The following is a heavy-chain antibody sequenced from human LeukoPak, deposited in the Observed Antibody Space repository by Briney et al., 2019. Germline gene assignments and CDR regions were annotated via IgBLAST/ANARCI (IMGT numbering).Heavy chain of an antibody. CDR2: ISYDGSNK. CDR3: ARDFGGPAAINAFDI. CDR1: GFTFSSYA. D-gene: IGHD2-2*02. Sequence: GRSLRLSCAASGFTFSSYAMHWVRQAPGKGLEWVAVISYDGSNKYYADSVKGRFTISRDNSKNTLYLQMNSLRAEDTAVYYCARDFGGPAAINAFDIWGQGTMVTVSS. V-gene: IGHV3-30-3*01. J-gene: IGHJ3*02.